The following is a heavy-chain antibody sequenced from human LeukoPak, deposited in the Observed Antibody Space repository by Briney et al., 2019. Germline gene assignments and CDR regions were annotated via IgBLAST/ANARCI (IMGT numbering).Heavy chain of an antibody. V-gene: IGHV4-31*03. J-gene: IGHJ5*02. D-gene: IGHD4-17*01. CDR2: IYYSGST. CDR1: GGSISSGGYY. Sequence: SETLSLTCTVSGGSISSGGYYWSWIRQHPGKGLEWIGYIYYSGSTYYNPSLKSRVTISVDTSKNQFSLKLSSVTAADTAVYYCARAREGGDYGDYQFDPWGQGTLVTVSS. CDR3: ARAREGGDYGDYQFDP.